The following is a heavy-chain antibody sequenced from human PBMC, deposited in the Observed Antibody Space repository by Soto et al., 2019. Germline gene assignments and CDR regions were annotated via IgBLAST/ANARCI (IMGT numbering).Heavy chain of an antibody. CDR3: ARGVSAGVDY. Sequence: QVQLVQSGAEVREPGASVKVSCKASGYSFTSLDINWVRQTAGHGLEWMGWMQPSTGRTGYAQKFQGRVTMTRDTSINPAYMELTTLTSDDTAFYYWARGVSAGVDYWGQGTLVTVSS. CDR2: MQPSTGRT. V-gene: IGHV1-8*01. J-gene: IGHJ4*02. D-gene: IGHD1-26*01. CDR1: GYSFTSLD.